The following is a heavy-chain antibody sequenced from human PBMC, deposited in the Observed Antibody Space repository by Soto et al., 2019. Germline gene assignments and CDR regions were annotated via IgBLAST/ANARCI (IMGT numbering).Heavy chain of an antibody. CDR3: ARANWYCEY. J-gene: IGHJ4*02. D-gene: IGHD7-27*01. V-gene: IGHV4-59*11. CDR2: INYTGST. Sequence: QVQLQESGPGLVKPSETLSLTCTVSGGSINNHYWSWVRQPPGKGLEWIGYINYTGSTNYNPFLKSPLTMSVETSNNQSCRKLSSVTAADTAIYYCARANWYCEYWGQGILVTVSS. CDR1: GGSINNHY.